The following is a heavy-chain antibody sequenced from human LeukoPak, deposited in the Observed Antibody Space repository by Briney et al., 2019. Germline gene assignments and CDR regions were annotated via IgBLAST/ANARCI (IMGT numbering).Heavy chain of an antibody. Sequence: GGSLRLSCAASGFPFSSYAMSWVRQAPGKGLEWVSGISVSGDSTYYADSVKGRFTISRENSKNTLYLQMNSLRAEDTAVYYCARHRRDGYNYDYWGQGTLVTVSS. V-gene: IGHV3-23*01. CDR3: ARHRRDGYNYDY. J-gene: IGHJ4*02. D-gene: IGHD5-24*01. CDR1: GFPFSSYA. CDR2: ISVSGDST.